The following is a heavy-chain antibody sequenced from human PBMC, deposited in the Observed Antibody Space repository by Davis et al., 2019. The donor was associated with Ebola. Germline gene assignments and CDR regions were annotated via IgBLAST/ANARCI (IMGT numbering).Heavy chain of an antibody. V-gene: IGHV4-4*02. CDR2: IYHSGST. CDR1: GGSISSSNW. CDR3: ARLSDYDFWSGYLSYYYMDV. D-gene: IGHD3-3*01. Sequence: MPSETLSLTCAVSGGSISSSNWWSWVRQSPGKGLEWIGEIYHSGSTNYNPSLKSRVTISVDKSKNQFSLKLSSVTAADTAVYYCARLSDYDFWSGYLSYYYMDVWGKGTTVTVSS. J-gene: IGHJ6*03.